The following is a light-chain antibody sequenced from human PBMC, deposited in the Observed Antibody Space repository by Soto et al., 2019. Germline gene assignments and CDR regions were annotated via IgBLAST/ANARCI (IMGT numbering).Light chain of an antibody. CDR1: SSDVGSYNR. CDR3: SSYTSSTTLV. Sequence: QSALTQPPSVSGSPGQSVTISCTGTSSDVGSYNRVSWYQQPPGTAPKLMIYEVNNRPSGVPDRFSGSKSGNTASLTISELQAEDEADYYCSSYTSSTTLVFGGGTKLTVL. CDR2: EVN. V-gene: IGLV2-18*02. J-gene: IGLJ2*01.